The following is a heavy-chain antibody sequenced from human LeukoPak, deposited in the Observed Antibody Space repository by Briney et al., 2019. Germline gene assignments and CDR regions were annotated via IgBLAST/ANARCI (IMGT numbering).Heavy chain of an antibody. J-gene: IGHJ6*03. CDR3: AREPLGYCSGGSCSGMDV. CDR2: ISSSGSTI. CDR1: GFTFSSYE. V-gene: IGHV3-48*03. D-gene: IGHD2-15*01. Sequence: GGTLRLSCAASGFTFSSYEMNWVRQAPGKGLEWVSYISSSGSTIYYADSVKGRFTISRDNAKNSLYLQMNSLRAEDTAVYYCAREPLGYCSGGSCSGMDVWGKGTTVTISS.